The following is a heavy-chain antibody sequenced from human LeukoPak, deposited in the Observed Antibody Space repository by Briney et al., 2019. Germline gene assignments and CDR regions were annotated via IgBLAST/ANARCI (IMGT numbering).Heavy chain of an antibody. Sequence: GASVKVSCKASGFTFIRYGFSWVRQAPGQGLEWMGWISAYDGGTRYAQKFQGRVTITTDTSTNTVYMELRSLRSDDTAFYYCARAGRDYSTSRYYYYFMDVWAKGTTVTVSS. D-gene: IGHD4-11*01. CDR1: GFTFIRYG. CDR2: ISAYDGGT. J-gene: IGHJ6*03. V-gene: IGHV1-18*01. CDR3: ARAGRDYSTSRYYYYFMDV.